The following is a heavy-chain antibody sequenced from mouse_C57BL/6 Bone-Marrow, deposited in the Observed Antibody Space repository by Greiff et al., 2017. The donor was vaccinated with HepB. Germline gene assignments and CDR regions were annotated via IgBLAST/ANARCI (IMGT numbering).Heavy chain of an antibody. Sequence: VQLQQPGAELVRPGTSVKLSCKASGYTFTSYWMHWVKQRPGQGLEWIGVIDPSDSYTNYNQKFKGKATLTVDTSSSTAYMQLSSLTSEDSAVYDCASGDYYGSSYPFAYWGQGTLVTVSA. CDR1: GYTFTSYW. J-gene: IGHJ3*01. V-gene: IGHV1-59*01. D-gene: IGHD1-1*01. CDR3: ASGDYYGSSYPFAY. CDR2: IDPSDSYT.